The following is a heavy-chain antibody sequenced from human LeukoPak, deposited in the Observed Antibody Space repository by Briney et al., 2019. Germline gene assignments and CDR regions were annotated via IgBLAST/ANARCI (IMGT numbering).Heavy chain of an antibody. Sequence: GGSLRLSCAASGFTFSSYAMSWVRQAPGKGLEWVSSISGSGGITYYADSVKGRFTISRDNAKNSLYLQMNSLRAEDTAVYYCARDFERPDFWGQGTLVTVSS. CDR2: ISGSGGIT. CDR1: GFTFSSYA. V-gene: IGHV3-21*01. CDR3: ARDFERPDF. J-gene: IGHJ4*02.